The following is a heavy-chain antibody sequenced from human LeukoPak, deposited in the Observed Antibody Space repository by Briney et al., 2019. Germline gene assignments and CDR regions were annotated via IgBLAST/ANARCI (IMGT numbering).Heavy chain of an antibody. J-gene: IGHJ6*02. CDR2: IIPIFGTA. Sequence: GASVKVSCTASGGTFSSYAISWVRQAPGQGLEWMGGIIPIFGTANYAQKFQGRVTITADESTSTAYMELSSLRSEDTAVYYCARDRIVVVPAAISHYYYYGMDVWGQGTTVTVSS. CDR3: ARDRIVVVPAAISHYYYYGMDV. D-gene: IGHD2-2*01. V-gene: IGHV1-69*13. CDR1: GGTFSSYA.